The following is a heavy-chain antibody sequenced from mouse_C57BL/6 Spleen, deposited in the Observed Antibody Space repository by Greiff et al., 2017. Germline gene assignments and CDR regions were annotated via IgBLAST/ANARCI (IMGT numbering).Heavy chain of an antibody. Sequence: EVMLVESEGGLVQPGSSMKLSCTASGFTFSDYYMAWVRQVPEKGLEWVANINYDGSSTYYLDSLKSRFIISRDNAKNILYLQMSSLKSEDTATYYCARAGYYGSSRYFDYWGQGTTLTVSS. CDR1: GFTFSDYY. V-gene: IGHV5-16*01. D-gene: IGHD1-1*01. J-gene: IGHJ2*01. CDR3: ARAGYYGSSRYFDY. CDR2: INYDGSST.